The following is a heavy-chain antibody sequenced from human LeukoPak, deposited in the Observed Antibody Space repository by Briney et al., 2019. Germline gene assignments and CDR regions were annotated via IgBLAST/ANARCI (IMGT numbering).Heavy chain of an antibody. CDR3: ARGVSRTFDY. V-gene: IGHV3-7*01. Sequence: GGSLRLSCAASGFTFTNNWMNWVRQSPGKGLEWVAHINQDGSAKRYVDSVKGRFTISRDNAQNSLYLQMDNLRAEDTAVYYCARGVSRTFDYWGQGTLVTVSS. CDR1: GFTFTNNW. D-gene: IGHD2/OR15-2a*01. CDR2: INQDGSAK. J-gene: IGHJ4*02.